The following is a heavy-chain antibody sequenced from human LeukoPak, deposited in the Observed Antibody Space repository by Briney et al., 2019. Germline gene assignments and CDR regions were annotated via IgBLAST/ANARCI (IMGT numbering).Heavy chain of an antibody. Sequence: GGSLRLSCAASGFTFSSYSMNWVRQAQGKGLEWVSSISGSTNYIYYADSVKGRFTISRDNAKNSLYLQMNSLRAEDTAVYYCARDPDYCSSTSCDYYYYYYGMDVWGQGTTVTVSS. V-gene: IGHV3-21*01. CDR3: ARDPDYCSSTSCDYYYYYYGMDV. CDR1: GFTFSSYS. CDR2: ISGSTNYI. D-gene: IGHD2-2*01. J-gene: IGHJ6*02.